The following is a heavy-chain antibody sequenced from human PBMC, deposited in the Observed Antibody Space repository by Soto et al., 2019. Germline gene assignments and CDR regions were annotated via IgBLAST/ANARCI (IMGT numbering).Heavy chain of an antibody. V-gene: IGHV1-69*13. CDR3: ARDVGYDFLTGYSSDYYYYGMDV. J-gene: IGHJ6*02. CDR2: IIPIFGTA. Sequence: SVKVSCKASGGTFSSYAISWVRQAPGQGLEWMGGIIPIFGTANYAQKFQGRVTITADESTSTAYMELSSLRSEDTAVYYCARDVGYDFLTGYSSDYYYYGMDVWGQGTTVTVSS. D-gene: IGHD3-9*01. CDR1: GGTFSSYA.